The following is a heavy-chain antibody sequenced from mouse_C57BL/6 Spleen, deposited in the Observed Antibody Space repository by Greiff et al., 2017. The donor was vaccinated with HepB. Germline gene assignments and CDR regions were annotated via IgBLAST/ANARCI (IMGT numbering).Heavy chain of an antibody. D-gene: IGHD4-1*01. CDR3: AKRGGWDVYFDY. V-gene: IGHV1-61*01. CDR2: IYPSDSET. Sequence: VQLQQPGAELVRPGSSVKLSCKASGYTFTSYWMDWVKQRPGQGLEWIGNIYPSDSETHYNQKFKDKATLTVDKSSSTAYMQLSSLTSEDSAVYYCAKRGGWDVYFDYWGQGTTLTVSS. J-gene: IGHJ2*01. CDR1: GYTFTSYW.